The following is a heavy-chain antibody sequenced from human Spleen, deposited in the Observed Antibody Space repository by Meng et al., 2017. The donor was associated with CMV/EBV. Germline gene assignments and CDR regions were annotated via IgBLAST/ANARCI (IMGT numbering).Heavy chain of an antibody. CDR3: THTTRSFGGHFIEWPTFGY. J-gene: IGHJ4*02. V-gene: IGHV2-5*02. D-gene: IGHD3-16*01. CDR2: IYWDDDK. CDR1: GFSLPTSGEG. Sequence: QITWKWSGPTLVKHTQTLTLTCTFSGFSLPTSGEGVAWIRQSPGEALEWLGIIYWDDDKKYSPSLRARLTITKDTSKNQVVLTMANMDPVDTATYYCTHTTRSFGGHFIEWPTFGYWGQGTLVTVSS.